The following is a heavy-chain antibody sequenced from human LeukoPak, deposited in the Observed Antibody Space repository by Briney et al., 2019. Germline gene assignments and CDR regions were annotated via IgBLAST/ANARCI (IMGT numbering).Heavy chain of an antibody. D-gene: IGHD4-17*01. J-gene: IGHJ5*02. Sequence: SETLSLTCTVSGGSISSSGYYWGWIRQPPGKGLEWIGNVYYSGSTYYNPSLKSRVTISVDPSKNQFSLKLSSVTAADTAVYYCARHDYGAKWFDPWGQGTLVTVSS. V-gene: IGHV4-39*01. CDR3: ARHDYGAKWFDP. CDR2: VYYSGST. CDR1: GGSISSSGYY.